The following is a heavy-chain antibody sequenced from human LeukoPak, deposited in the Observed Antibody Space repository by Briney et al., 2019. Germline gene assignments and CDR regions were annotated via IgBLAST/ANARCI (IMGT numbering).Heavy chain of an antibody. CDR2: ISGGGST. D-gene: IGHD1-26*01. V-gene: IGHV3-23*01. Sequence: GGSLRLSCAASGFTFRSYAMSWVCQAPGKGLEWVSSISGGGSTYYADSVKGRFTVSRDNPKNTLYLQMNSLRAEDTAVYYCAKGLTYSGSYLYFDYWGQGTLVTVSS. CDR1: GFTFRSYA. J-gene: IGHJ4*02. CDR3: AKGLTYSGSYLYFDY.